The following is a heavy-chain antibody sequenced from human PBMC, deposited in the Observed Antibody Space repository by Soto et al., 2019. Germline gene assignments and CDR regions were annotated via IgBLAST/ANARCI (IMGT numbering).Heavy chain of an antibody. Sequence: PWGSLRLSCAASGFSVSNNYMSLVRQAPGKGLEWVSVIYTGGTTHYADSVKGRFTISRDNSKNTVYLQMNSLRAEDTAVYYCAREGYCGTITSCSFFHHWGQGTQVTVSS. CDR2: IYTGGTT. V-gene: IGHV3-53*01. J-gene: IGHJ4*02. D-gene: IGHD2-2*01. CDR3: AREGYCGTITSCSFFHH. CDR1: GFSVSNNY.